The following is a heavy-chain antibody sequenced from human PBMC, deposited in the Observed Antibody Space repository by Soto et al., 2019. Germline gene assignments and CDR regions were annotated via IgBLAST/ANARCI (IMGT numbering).Heavy chain of an antibody. J-gene: IGHJ4*02. Sequence: HPGGSLRLSCAASGFTFSSYGMHWVRQAPGKGLEWVAVISYDGSNKYYADSVKGRFTISRDNSKNTLYLQMNSLRAEDTAVYYCATSNGYSYGGFDYWGQGTLVTVSS. D-gene: IGHD5-18*01. CDR3: ATSNGYSYGGFDY. V-gene: IGHV3-30*03. CDR2: ISYDGSNK. CDR1: GFTFSSYG.